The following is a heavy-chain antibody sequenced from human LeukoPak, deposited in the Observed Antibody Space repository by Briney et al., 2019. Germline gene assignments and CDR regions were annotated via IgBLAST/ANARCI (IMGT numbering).Heavy chain of an antibody. CDR3: ARDTYYDILTGYYRDAFDI. CDR1: GYTFTSYG. J-gene: IGHJ3*02. D-gene: IGHD3-9*01. V-gene: IGHV1-18*01. CDR2: ISAYNGNT. Sequence: GASVKVSCKASGYTFTSYGISWVRQAPGQGLEWMGWISAYNGNTNYAQKLQGRVIMTTDTSTSTAYMELRSLRSDDTAVYYCARDTYYDILTGYYRDAFDIWGQGTMVTVSS.